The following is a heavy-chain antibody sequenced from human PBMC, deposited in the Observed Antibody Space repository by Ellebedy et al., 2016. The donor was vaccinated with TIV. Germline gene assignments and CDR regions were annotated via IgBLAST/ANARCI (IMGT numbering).Heavy chain of an antibody. CDR3: ARHPDSSNWYMVWWFDP. D-gene: IGHD6-13*01. J-gene: IGHJ5*02. Sequence: MPGGSLRLSCTVSGGSISSRSYYWGWIRQPPGKGLEWIGSLYYSGSTYYNPSLKSRVTISVDTSKNQFSLKLSSVTAADTAVYYCARHPDSSNWYMVWWFDPWGQGTLVTVSS. CDR1: GGSISSRSYY. V-gene: IGHV4-39*01. CDR2: LYYSGST.